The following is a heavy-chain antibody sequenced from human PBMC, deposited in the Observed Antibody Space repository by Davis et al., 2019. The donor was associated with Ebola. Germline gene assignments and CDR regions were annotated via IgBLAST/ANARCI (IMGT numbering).Heavy chain of an antibody. CDR1: GGSISSSSYY. V-gene: IGHV4-39*01. CDR2: IYYSGST. Sequence: MPSETLSLTCTVSGGSISSSSYYWGWIRQPPGKGLEWIGSIYYSGSTYYNPSLKSRVTISVDTSKNQFSLKLSSVTAADTAVYYRARPIVYYYDSSGYYSGWYFDLWGRGTLVTVSS. CDR3: ARPIVYYYDSSGYYSGWYFDL. J-gene: IGHJ2*01. D-gene: IGHD3-22*01.